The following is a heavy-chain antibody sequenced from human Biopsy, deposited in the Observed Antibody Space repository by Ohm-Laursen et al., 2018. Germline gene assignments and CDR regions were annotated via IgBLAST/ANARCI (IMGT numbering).Heavy chain of an antibody. CDR2: VYNGGIT. V-gene: IGHV4-59*07. CDR1: GGSIISYY. D-gene: IGHD1-26*01. J-gene: IGHJ3*01. Sequence: SDTLSLTCSVSGGSIISYYWTWIRQPPGKGLEWIGHVYNGGITNYNLSLKSRVTISKDTSKNQFSLKLSSVTAADTAVYYCARVRVWADSEGAFDPWGQGTMVTVSS. CDR3: ARVRVWADSEGAFDP.